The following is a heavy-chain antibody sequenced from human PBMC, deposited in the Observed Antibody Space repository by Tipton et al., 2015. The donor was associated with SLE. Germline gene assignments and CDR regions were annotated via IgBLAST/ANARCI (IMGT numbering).Heavy chain of an antibody. CDR3: ARVGDTAMVHLDY. CDR1: GGSISSGDYY. Sequence: TLSLTCTVSGGSISSGDYYWSWIRQPPGKGLEWIGEINHSGSTNYNPSLKSRVTISVDTSKNQFSLKLSSVTAADTAVYYCARVGDTAMVHLDYWGQGTLVTVSS. V-gene: IGHV4-30-4*01. J-gene: IGHJ4*02. CDR2: INHSGST. D-gene: IGHD5-18*01.